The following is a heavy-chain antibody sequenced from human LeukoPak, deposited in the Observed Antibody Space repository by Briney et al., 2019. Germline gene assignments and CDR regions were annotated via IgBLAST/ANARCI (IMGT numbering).Heavy chain of an antibody. CDR1: GFTFSSYW. J-gene: IGHJ4*02. V-gene: IGHV3-74*01. CDR3: ARLPYFDSSGYSHYFDY. CDR2: INSDGSRT. Sequence: GGSLRLSCAASGFTFSSYWMRWGRQAPGKGLVWVSRINSDGSRTNYADSVKGRFTISRDNAKNTLYLQMNSLRAEDTAVYYCARLPYFDSSGYSHYFDYWGQGTLVTVSS. D-gene: IGHD3-22*01.